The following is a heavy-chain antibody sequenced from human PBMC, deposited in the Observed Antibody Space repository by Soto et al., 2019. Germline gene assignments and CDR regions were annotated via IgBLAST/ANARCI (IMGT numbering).Heavy chain of an antibody. CDR2: IIPISGTA. Sequence: QVQLVQSGAEVKKPGSSVKVSCKASGGTFSSYAISWVRQAPGQGLEWMGGIIPISGTANYAQKFQGRVTITADESTSTAYMELSSLRSKATAVYYCARSQGSSTSLAIYYYYYYGMDVWGQGTTVTVSS. D-gene: IGHD2-2*01. J-gene: IGHJ6*02. CDR1: GGTFSSYA. V-gene: IGHV1-69*01. CDR3: ARSQGSSTSLAIYYYYYYGMDV.